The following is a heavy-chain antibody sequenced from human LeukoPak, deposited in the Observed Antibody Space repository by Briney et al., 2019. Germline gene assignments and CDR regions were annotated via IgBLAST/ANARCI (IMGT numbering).Heavy chain of an antibody. V-gene: IGHV4-59*11. CDR1: GGSISSHY. J-gene: IGHJ4*02. CDR3: ARVLKLEYSSSSGHFDY. CDR2: IYYGGST. D-gene: IGHD6-6*01. Sequence: SETLSLTCTVSGGSISSHYWSWIRQPPGKGLEWIGYIYYGGSTNYNPSLKSRVTISVDTSKNQFSLKLSSVTAADTAVYYCARVLKLEYSSSSGHFDYWGQGTLVTVSS.